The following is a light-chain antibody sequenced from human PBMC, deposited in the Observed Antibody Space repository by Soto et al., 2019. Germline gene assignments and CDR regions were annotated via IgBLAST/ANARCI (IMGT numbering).Light chain of an antibody. CDR1: SSDIGFYNY. V-gene: IGLV2-14*01. Sequence: QSALTQPASVSGSPGQSITISCTGTSSDIGFYNYVSWYQQYPGKAPKVVIYEVTNRPSGVSNRFSGSKSGNTASLTISGLQADDEADYYCCSYTSSSTLYVFGTGTKLTVL. CDR3: CSYTSSSTLYV. CDR2: EVT. J-gene: IGLJ1*01.